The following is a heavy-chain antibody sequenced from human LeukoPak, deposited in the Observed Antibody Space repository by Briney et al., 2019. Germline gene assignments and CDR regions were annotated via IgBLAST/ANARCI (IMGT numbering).Heavy chain of an antibody. D-gene: IGHD6-19*01. V-gene: IGHV3-23*03. Sequence: PGGSLRLSCAASGFTFSSYAMTWVRQAPGKGLEWVSVIYNGDSTTYADSVKGRFTISRDNSKNTLFLQMNSLRAEDTALYYCARGIQWLVFDYWGQGTLVTVSS. J-gene: IGHJ4*02. CDR1: GFTFSSYA. CDR2: IYNGDST. CDR3: ARGIQWLVFDY.